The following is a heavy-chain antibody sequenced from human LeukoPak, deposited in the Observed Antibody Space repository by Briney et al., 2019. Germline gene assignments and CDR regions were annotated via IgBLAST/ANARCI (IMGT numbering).Heavy chain of an antibody. V-gene: IGHV3-30*03. Sequence: GGSLRLSCAPSGFILSGFGTHGGRHAPGRGLEWVAFISYDGSNKYYADSVKGRFTTSGDNSKNSLYLQMNSLGAEDTAVYYCVRDGGSYYYHGMDVWGQGTTVTVSS. D-gene: IGHD1-26*01. J-gene: IGHJ6*02. CDR3: VRDGGSYYYHGMDV. CDR2: ISYDGSNK. CDR1: GFILSGFG.